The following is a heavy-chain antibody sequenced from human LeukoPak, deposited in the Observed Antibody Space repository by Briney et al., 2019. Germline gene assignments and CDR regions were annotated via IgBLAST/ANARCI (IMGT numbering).Heavy chain of an antibody. Sequence: PGGSLRLSCAASGFTFSSYWMSWVRQAPGKGLEWVANIKQDGSEKYYVDSVKGRFTISRDNSKNTLYLQMNSLRAEDTAVYYCAKAIRGANAFDIWGQGTMVTVSS. D-gene: IGHD3-10*01. CDR1: GFTFSSYW. J-gene: IGHJ3*02. V-gene: IGHV3-7*03. CDR3: AKAIRGANAFDI. CDR2: IKQDGSEK.